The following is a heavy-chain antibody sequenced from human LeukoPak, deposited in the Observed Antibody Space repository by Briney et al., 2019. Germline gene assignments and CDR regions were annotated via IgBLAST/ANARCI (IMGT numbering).Heavy chain of an antibody. J-gene: IGHJ4*02. CDR2: ISSSSSYI. D-gene: IGHD6-13*01. CDR1: GFTFSSYS. V-gene: IGHV3-21*01. CDR3: ARDLLAAGTY. Sequence: PGGSLRLSCAASGFTFSSYSMNWVRQAPGKGLEQVSSISSSSSYIYYADSVKGRFTISRDNAKNSLYLQMNSLRAEDTAVYYCARDLLAAGTYWGQGTLVTVSS.